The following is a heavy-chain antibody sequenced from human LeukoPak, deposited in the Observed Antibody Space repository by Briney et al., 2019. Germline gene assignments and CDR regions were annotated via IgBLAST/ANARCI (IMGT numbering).Heavy chain of an antibody. V-gene: IGHV3-11*01. CDR1: GFTFSDYY. CDR2: ISSSGSTI. J-gene: IGHJ4*02. Sequence: GGSLRLSCAASGFTFSDYYMSWLRQAPGKGLEGVSYISSSGSTIYYVDSVKGRFTISRDNAKNSLYLQMNSLRAEDTAVYYCTTRGGSFSIFDYWGQGTLVTVSS. CDR3: TTRGGSFSIFDY. D-gene: IGHD1-26*01.